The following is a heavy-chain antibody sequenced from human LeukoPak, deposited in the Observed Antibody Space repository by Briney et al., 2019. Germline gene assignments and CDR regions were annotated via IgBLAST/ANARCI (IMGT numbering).Heavy chain of an antibody. V-gene: IGHV3-23*01. Sequence: GGSLRLSCAASGFTFSNYAINWVRQAPGRGLEWVSGISGSGGSTYYADSVKGRFTISRDNSKNTLYLQMNSLRAEDTAVYYCAKDENDSSGYYSYYFDYWGQGTLVTVSS. D-gene: IGHD3-22*01. CDR3: AKDENDSSGYYSYYFDY. CDR1: GFTFSNYA. J-gene: IGHJ4*02. CDR2: ISGSGGST.